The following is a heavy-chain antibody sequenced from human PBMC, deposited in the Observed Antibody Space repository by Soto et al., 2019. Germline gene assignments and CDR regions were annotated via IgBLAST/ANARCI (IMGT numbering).Heavy chain of an antibody. D-gene: IGHD3-10*01. CDR1: GGSISSGDYY. CDR3: ARDMVRGVTAGGLWGSSRKRGDASDI. CDR2: IYYSGST. V-gene: IGHV4-30-4*01. Sequence: PSETLSLSCTVSGGSISSGDYYWSWIRQPPGKGLEWIGHIYYSGSTYYSPSLKSRVTISVDKSKNQFTLKLSSVTAADTAVYYCARDMVRGVTAGGLWGSSRKRGDASDIWGQGTMVTVSS. J-gene: IGHJ3*02.